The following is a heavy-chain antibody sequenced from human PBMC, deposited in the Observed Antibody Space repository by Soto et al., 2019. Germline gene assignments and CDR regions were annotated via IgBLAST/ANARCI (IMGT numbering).Heavy chain of an antibody. D-gene: IGHD5-18*01. CDR1: GYTFTSYG. CDR2: ISAYNGST. J-gene: IGHJ5*02. Sequence: GASVKVSCKASGYTFTSYGISWVRQAPGQGLEWMGIISAYNGSTNYAQKFQGRVTMTTDTSTSTVYMELSSLRSEDTAVYYCARGDVASLAYGYSYGRRINPWGQGTLVTVSS. CDR3: ARGDVASLAYGYSYGRRINP. V-gene: IGHV1-18*01.